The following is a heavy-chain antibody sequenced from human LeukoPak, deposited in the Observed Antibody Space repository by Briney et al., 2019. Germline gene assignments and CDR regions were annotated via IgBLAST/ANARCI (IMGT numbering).Heavy chain of an antibody. CDR3: AKDMHNSSWYGLDY. V-gene: IGHV3-9*01. Sequence: GGSLRLSCAASGFTFDDYAMHWVRQAPGKGLEWVSGISWNSGSIGYADSVKGRFTISRDNAKNSLYLQMNSLRAEDTALYYCAKDMHNSSWYGLDYWGQGTLVTVSS. CDR1: GFTFDDYA. D-gene: IGHD6-13*01. J-gene: IGHJ4*02. CDR2: ISWNSGSI.